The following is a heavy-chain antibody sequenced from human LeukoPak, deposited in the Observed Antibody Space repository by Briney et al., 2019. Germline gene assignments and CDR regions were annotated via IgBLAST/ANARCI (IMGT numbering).Heavy chain of an antibody. Sequence: PGGSLRLSCGASGFTFSGYSMNWVRQAPGKGLEWVSYISSSGSTIYYADSVKGRFTISRDNAKNSLYLQMNSLRAEDTAVYYCAELGITMIGGVWGKGTTVTISS. V-gene: IGHV3-48*04. CDR2: ISSSGSTI. D-gene: IGHD3-10*02. CDR1: GFTFSGYS. J-gene: IGHJ6*04. CDR3: AELGITMIGGV.